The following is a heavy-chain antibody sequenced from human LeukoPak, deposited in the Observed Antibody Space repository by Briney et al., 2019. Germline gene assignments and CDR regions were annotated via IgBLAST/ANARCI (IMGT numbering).Heavy chain of an antibody. CDR3: ARDPGAEYSSSWYPFDY. CDR1: GFTFNTYA. J-gene: IGHJ4*02. CDR2: IYSGGST. D-gene: IGHD6-13*01. Sequence: GGSLRLSCATSGFTFNTYAMTWVRQAPGKGLEWVSVIYSGGSTYYADSVKGRFTISRDNAKNSLYLQMNSLRAEDTAVYYCARDPGAEYSSSWYPFDYWGQGTLVTVSS. V-gene: IGHV3-66*01.